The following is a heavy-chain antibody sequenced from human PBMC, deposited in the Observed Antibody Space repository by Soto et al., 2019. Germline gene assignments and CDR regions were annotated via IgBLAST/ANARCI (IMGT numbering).Heavy chain of an antibody. Sequence: GASVKVSCKASGGTFSSYAISWLRQAPGQGLEWMGGIIPIFGTANYAQKFQGRVTITADESTSTAYMELSSLRSEDTAVYYCARDGPRITGTTWWFDPWGQGTLVTVS. V-gene: IGHV1-69*13. CDR3: ARDGPRITGTTWWFDP. CDR1: GGTFSSYA. D-gene: IGHD1-20*01. CDR2: IIPIFGTA. J-gene: IGHJ5*02.